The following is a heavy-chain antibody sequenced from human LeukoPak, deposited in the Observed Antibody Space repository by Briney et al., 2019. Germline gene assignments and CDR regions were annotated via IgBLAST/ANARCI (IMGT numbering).Heavy chain of an antibody. V-gene: IGHV4-59*01. D-gene: IGHD4-23*01. Sequence: SQTLSLTCTVSGASISSTFWNWVRQPPGKGMEWIGFIYDNGRTKCSPSLKSRVTMSVDTSKKQFSLKLSSVTAADTAVYFCARDVGPTGNEYYFDCWGQGTLVTVSS. CDR1: GASISSTF. CDR2: IYDNGRT. CDR3: ARDVGPTGNEYYFDC. J-gene: IGHJ4*02.